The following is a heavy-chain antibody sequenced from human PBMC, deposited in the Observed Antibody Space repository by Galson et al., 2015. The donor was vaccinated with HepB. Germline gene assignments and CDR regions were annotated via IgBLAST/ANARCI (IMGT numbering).Heavy chain of an antibody. Sequence: SETLSLTCAVSGGSISSSNWWSWVRQPPGKGLEWIGEIYHSGSTNYNPSLKSRVTISVDKSKNQFSLKLSSVTAADTAVYYCAILEGGEWLQLTGGMDVWGQGTTVTVSS. CDR3: AILEGGEWLQLTGGMDV. CDR1: GGSISSSNW. CDR2: IYHSGST. D-gene: IGHD5-24*01. J-gene: IGHJ6*02. V-gene: IGHV4-4*02.